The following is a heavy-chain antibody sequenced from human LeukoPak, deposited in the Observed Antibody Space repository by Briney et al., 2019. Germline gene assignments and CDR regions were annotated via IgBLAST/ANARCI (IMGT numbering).Heavy chain of an antibody. Sequence: ASVKDSCKASGYTFTSYYMHWVRQAPGQGLEWMGIINPSGGSTSYAQKFQGRVTMTRDTSTSTVYMELSSLRSEDTAVYYCARASLVMEWTAAGQNWFDPWGQGTLVTVSS. CDR2: INPSGGST. CDR3: ARASLVMEWTAAGQNWFDP. J-gene: IGHJ5*02. CDR1: GYTFTSYY. D-gene: IGHD6-13*01. V-gene: IGHV1-46*01.